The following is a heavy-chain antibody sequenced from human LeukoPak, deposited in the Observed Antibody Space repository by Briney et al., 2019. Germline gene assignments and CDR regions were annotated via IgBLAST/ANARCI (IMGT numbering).Heavy chain of an antibody. CDR1: GFTFGNFA. CDR3: AKAGGYPHFDY. CDR2: ISGSGGST. Sequence: GGSLRLSCTASGFTFGNFAMSWVRQAPGKGLEWVSAISGSGGSTYYADSVKGRFTISRDNSKNTLYLQMNSLRAEDTAVYYCAKAGGYPHFDYWGQGTLVTVSS. J-gene: IGHJ4*02. V-gene: IGHV3-23*01. D-gene: IGHD5-18*01.